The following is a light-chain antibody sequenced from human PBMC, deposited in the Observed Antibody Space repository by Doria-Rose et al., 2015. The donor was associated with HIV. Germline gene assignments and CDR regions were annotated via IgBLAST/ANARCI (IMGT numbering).Light chain of an antibody. CDR3: QQYYDTPS. J-gene: IGKJ3*01. CDR1: QSLLYTSKNY. Sequence: DIRVTQSPESLGMSLGERATLNCKSNQSLLYTSKNYLAWYQQKPGQPPKLLIYWASTRQSGVPARFSGSGSWTDFTLTISSLEAEDVAVYYCQQYYDTPSFGPGTTVDTK. CDR2: WAS. V-gene: IGKV4-1*01.